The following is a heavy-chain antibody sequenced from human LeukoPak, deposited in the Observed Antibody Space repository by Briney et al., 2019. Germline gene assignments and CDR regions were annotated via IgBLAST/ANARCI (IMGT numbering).Heavy chain of an antibody. V-gene: IGHV4-39*01. CDR3: ARAMYSSSFYYYYYMDA. D-gene: IGHD6-6*01. Sequence: SKTLSLTCTVSGGSISSSSYYWGWIRQPPGKGLEWIGSIYYSGSTYYNPSLKSRVTISVDTSKNQFSLKLSSVTAADTAVYYCARAMYSSSFYYYYYMDAWGKGTTVTVSS. CDR2: IYYSGST. CDR1: GGSISSSSYY. J-gene: IGHJ6*03.